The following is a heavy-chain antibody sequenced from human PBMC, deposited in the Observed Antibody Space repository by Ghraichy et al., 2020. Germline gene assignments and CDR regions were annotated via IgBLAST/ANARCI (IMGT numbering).Heavy chain of an antibody. D-gene: IGHD3-10*01. Sequence: TLSLTCTVSGGSISSYYWSWIRQPPGKGLEWIGYIYYSGSTNFNPSLKSRVTISVDTSKNQFSLKLSSVTAADTAVYYCARVVELLWFGELSLPGTFDYWGQGTLVTVSS. CDR1: GGSISSYY. V-gene: IGHV4-59*12. J-gene: IGHJ4*02. CDR2: IYYSGST. CDR3: ARVVELLWFGELSLPGTFDY.